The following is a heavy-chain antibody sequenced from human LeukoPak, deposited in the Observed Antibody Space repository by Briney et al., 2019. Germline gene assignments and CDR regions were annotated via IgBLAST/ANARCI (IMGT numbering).Heavy chain of an antibody. CDR2: ISSSGSTI. CDR1: GFTFSSYE. J-gene: IGHJ4*02. V-gene: IGHV3-48*03. D-gene: IGHD5-18*01. Sequence: GGSLRLSCAASGFTFSSYEMNWVRQAPGKGLEWVSYISSSGSTIYYADSVKGRFTISRDNAKNSLYLQMNSLRAEDTAVYYCARGMRRGYSYGYFDYWGQGTLVTVSS. CDR3: ARGMRRGYSYGYFDY.